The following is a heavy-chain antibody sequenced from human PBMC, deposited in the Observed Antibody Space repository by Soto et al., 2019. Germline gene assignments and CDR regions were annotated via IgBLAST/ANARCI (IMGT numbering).Heavy chain of an antibody. V-gene: IGHV1-69*13. CDR2: IIPMFDIK. CDR1: GGTFNTYS. Sequence: SVKVSCKTSGGTFNTYSLTWVRQAPGQGLEWIGGIIPMFDIKNVAQRFQGRVTLNADDSMTIAYMEMTCLRSDDTAVYYCAKDGWGYRGKGTLVTVSS. CDR3: AKDGWGY. J-gene: IGHJ4*02. D-gene: IGHD6-19*01.